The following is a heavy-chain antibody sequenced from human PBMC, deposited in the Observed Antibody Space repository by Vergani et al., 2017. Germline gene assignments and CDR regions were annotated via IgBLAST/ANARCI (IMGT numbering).Heavy chain of an antibody. CDR1: GYTFTGYY. D-gene: IGHD3-22*01. Sequence: QVQLVQSRAEVKKPGASVKVSCKASGYTFTGYYMHWVRQAPGQGLEWMGWINPNSGGTNYAQKFQGRVTMTRDTSISTAYMELSRLRSDDTAVYYCARGTSQGTYYYDSSGYVYWGQGTLVTVSS. CDR3: ARGTSQGTYYYDSSGYVY. CDR2: INPNSGGT. V-gene: IGHV1-2*02. J-gene: IGHJ4*02.